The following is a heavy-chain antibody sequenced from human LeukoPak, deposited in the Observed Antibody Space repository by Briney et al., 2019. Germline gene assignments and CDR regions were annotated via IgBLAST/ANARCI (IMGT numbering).Heavy chain of an antibody. Sequence: GGSLRLSCAAPGFTFSDYWMIWVRQAPGKGLEWVANIRPDGNDRYLVDSARGRFTISRDNAKNSLYLQMNSLRAEDTAIYYCARGTAGAYDYWGQGTLVTVSS. CDR3: ARGTAGAYDY. D-gene: IGHD4/OR15-4a*01. CDR1: GFTFSDYW. J-gene: IGHJ4*02. CDR2: IRPDGNDR. V-gene: IGHV3-7*01.